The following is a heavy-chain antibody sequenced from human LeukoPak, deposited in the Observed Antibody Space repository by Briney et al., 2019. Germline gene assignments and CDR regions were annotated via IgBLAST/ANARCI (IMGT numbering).Heavy chain of an antibody. V-gene: IGHV3-48*01. D-gene: IGHD3-10*01. CDR1: GFTFSSYS. Sequence: PGGSLRLSCAASGFTFSSYSMNWVRQAPGKGLEWILYISSASNTIYYADSVKGRFTISRDNAKNSVYLQMNSLRAEDTAMYYCARDGWFGDYNWFDPWGQGTLVTVSS. J-gene: IGHJ5*02. CDR2: ISSASNTI. CDR3: ARDGWFGDYNWFDP.